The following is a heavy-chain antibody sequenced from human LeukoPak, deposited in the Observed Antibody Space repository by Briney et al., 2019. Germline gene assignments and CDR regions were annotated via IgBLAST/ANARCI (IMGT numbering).Heavy chain of an antibody. J-gene: IGHJ4*02. Sequence: SETLSLTCTVSGGSISGYYWSWIRQPPGKGLEWIGYTYYSGSTNYNPSLKSRVTISVDTSKNQFSLKLSSVTAADTAVYYCARAEYYFDYWGQGTLVTVSS. CDR3: ARAEYYFDY. D-gene: IGHD3-10*01. CDR1: GGSISGYY. V-gene: IGHV4-59*01. CDR2: TYYSGST.